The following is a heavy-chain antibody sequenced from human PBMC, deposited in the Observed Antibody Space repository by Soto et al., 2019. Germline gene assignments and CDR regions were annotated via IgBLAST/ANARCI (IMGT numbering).Heavy chain of an antibody. Sequence: ASVKVSCKVSGYTFTSYGISWVRQAPGQGLEWMGWISAYNGNTNYAQKLQGRVTMTTDTSTSTAYMELRSLRSDDTAVYYCARDSGYSSGWYSGSDAFDIWGQGTMVTVSS. CDR2: ISAYNGNT. CDR3: ARDSGYSSGWYSGSDAFDI. V-gene: IGHV1-18*01. J-gene: IGHJ3*02. D-gene: IGHD6-19*01. CDR1: GYTFTSYG.